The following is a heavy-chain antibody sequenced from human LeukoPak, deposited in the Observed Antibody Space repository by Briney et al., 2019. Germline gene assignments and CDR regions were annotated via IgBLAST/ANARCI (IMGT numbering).Heavy chain of an antibody. V-gene: IGHV3-33*01. J-gene: IGHJ6*02. D-gene: IGHD6-19*01. CDR1: GFSFSGYG. CDR2: IWSDGNYK. CDR3: ARDLGIAVVYGLDV. Sequence: GGSLRLSCAASGFSFSGYGMHWVRQAPGKGLEWVAVIWSDGNYKYYADSVKGRFTISRDNSKNTLYLQMNTLRAEDTAVYYCARDLGIAVVYGLDVWGQGTTLTVSS.